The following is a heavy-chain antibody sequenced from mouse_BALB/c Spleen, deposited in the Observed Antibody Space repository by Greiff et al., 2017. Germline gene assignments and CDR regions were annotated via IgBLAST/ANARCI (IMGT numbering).Heavy chain of an antibody. D-gene: IGHD1-1*01. CDR2: ISDGGSYT. V-gene: IGHV5-4*02. Sequence: EVKVVESGGGLVKPGGSLKLSCAASGFTFSDYYMYWVRQTPEKRLEWVATISDGGSYTYYPDSVKGRFTISRDNAKNNLYLQMSSLKSEDTAMYYCARDRAYYGSSWFAYWGQGTLVTVSA. CDR1: GFTFSDYY. J-gene: IGHJ3*01. CDR3: ARDRAYYGSSWFAY.